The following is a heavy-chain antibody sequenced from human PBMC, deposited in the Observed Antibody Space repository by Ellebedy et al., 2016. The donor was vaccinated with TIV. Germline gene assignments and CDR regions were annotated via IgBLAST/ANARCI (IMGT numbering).Heavy chain of an antibody. Sequence: GSLRLSXTVSGGSVSSGSYYWSWIRQPPGKGLEWIAYISYSGGTNYNPSLKSRVTISVDTSKNQFSLKLSSVTAADTAVYYCARGGYCSGGSCPFQHWGQGTLVTVSS. CDR3: ARGGYCSGGSCPFQH. D-gene: IGHD2-15*01. V-gene: IGHV4-61*01. CDR2: ISYSGGT. CDR1: GGSVSSGSYY. J-gene: IGHJ1*01.